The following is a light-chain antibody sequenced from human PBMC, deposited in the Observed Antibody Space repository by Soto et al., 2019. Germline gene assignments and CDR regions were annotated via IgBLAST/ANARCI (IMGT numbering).Light chain of an antibody. CDR1: SSDVGGYNY. CDR2: DVT. Sequence: QSALTQPASVSGSPGQSITVSRTGTSSDVGGYNYVSWYQQHPGKAPRLMIYDVTNRPSGVSDRFSGSKSGNTASLTISGLQADDEADYYCSSYRSGSTYVFGTGTNVTVL. CDR3: SSYRSGSTYV. V-gene: IGLV2-14*03. J-gene: IGLJ1*01.